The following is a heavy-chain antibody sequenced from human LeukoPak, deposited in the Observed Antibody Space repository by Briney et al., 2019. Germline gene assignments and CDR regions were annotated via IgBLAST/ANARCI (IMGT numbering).Heavy chain of an antibody. J-gene: IGHJ3*02. CDR2: IYPGDSDT. V-gene: IGHV5-51*01. CDR1: GYSFTSYW. CDR3: ARRGPPHAFDI. Sequence: GESLKISCKGSGYSFTSYWIGWVRQMPGKGLEWMGIIYPGDSDTRYGPSFQSQVTISADKSISTAYLQWSSLKASDTAMCYCARRGPPHAFDIWGQGTMVTVSS.